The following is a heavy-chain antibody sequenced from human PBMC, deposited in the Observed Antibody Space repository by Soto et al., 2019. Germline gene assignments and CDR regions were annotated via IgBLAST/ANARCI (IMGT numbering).Heavy chain of an antibody. J-gene: IGHJ4*02. CDR1: GYTFTSYY. Sequence: ASVKVSCKASGYTFTSYYMHWVRQAPGQRLEWMGWINAGNGNTKYSQKFQGRVTFTRDTSASTAYMELSSLRSEDTAVYFCARAVDTAMTDPFDYWGQGTLVTVSS. CDR3: ARAVDTAMTDPFDY. V-gene: IGHV1-3*01. D-gene: IGHD5-18*01. CDR2: INAGNGNT.